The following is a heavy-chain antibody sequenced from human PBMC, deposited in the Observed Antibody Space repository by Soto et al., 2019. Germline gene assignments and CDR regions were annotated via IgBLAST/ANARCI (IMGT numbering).Heavy chain of an antibody. D-gene: IGHD4-4*01. CDR1: GDSSKNYY. V-gene: IGHV4-59*01. Sequence: PSETLSLTCTVSGDSSKNYYWTWIRQPPGKGLEWIGYLSYSGSTNKNPSLESRVTMSVDTSRNQFSLKLNSVTTADTAVYYCMRGNDFFDHWGQGTLVTVS. J-gene: IGHJ4*02. CDR3: MRGNDFFDH. CDR2: LSYSGST.